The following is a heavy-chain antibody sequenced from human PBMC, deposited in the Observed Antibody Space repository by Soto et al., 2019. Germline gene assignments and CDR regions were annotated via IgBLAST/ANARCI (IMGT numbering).Heavy chain of an antibody. CDR3: ARGGGVVLVPAAIHATRYNWFDP. CDR2: IFHSGST. CDR1: GGSISSGGYS. V-gene: IGHV4-30-2*01. D-gene: IGHD2-2*01. Sequence: SETLSLTCAVSGGSISSGGYSWSWLRQPPGKGLEWIGYIFHSGSTYYNPSLKSRVTISVDGSKNHFSLELSSVTAADTAVYYCARGGGVVLVPAAIHATRYNWFDPWGQGTLVTISS. J-gene: IGHJ5*02.